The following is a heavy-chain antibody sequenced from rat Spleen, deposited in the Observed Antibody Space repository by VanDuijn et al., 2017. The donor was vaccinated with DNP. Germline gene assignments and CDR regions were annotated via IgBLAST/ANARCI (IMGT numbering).Heavy chain of an antibody. CDR1: GFTFSDYG. CDR2: ISHNGRNT. V-gene: IGHV5-19*01. J-gene: IGHJ2*01. Sequence: EARLVGSGAGLVQPGRSLKLSCAASGFTFSDYGFHWFRQAPTKGLEWVASISHNGRNTYYRDSVKGRFTISRDNTKSSLYLEMDSLRSEDTATYYCARHYGGYSDHFDYWGQGVMVTVSS. CDR3: ARHYGGYSDHFDY. D-gene: IGHD1-11*01.